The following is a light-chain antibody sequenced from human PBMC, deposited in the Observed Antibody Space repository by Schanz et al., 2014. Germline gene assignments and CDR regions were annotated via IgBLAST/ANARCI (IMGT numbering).Light chain of an antibody. Sequence: IVMTQSPLSLPVTPGEPASISCRFSQSLLHTNGNNFLDWYLQKPGQSPQLLIYLASRRASGGPDRFTGSGSGTDFTLRIDRVEAEDVGIYYCMQTLQTPLTFGGGTRVEIK. CDR1: QSLLHTNGNNF. V-gene: IGKV2-28*01. CDR3: MQTLQTPLT. J-gene: IGKJ4*01. CDR2: LAS.